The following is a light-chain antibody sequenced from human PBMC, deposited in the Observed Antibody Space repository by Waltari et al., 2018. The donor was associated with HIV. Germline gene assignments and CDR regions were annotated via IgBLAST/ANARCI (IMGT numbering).Light chain of an antibody. CDR3: QTWGAGILV. J-gene: IGLJ3*02. CDR2: VNK. Sequence: QSVLTQPPSVSGAPGQTVTISCTGSNSNIGAGYDVHWYQQLPGTAPKLLIEVNKNRPAGIPDRFSGSSSGPERYLTISSLRSEDEGDYYCQTWGAGILVFGGGTKLTVL. V-gene: IGLV1-40*01. CDR1: NSNIGAGYD.